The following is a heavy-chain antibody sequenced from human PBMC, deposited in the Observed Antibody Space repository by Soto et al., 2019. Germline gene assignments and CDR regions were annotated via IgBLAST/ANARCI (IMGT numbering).Heavy chain of an antibody. CDR1: GGSISSSNW. CDR2: IYHSGST. D-gene: IGHD5-18*01. CDR3: ARLRGYSYGVNFDY. Sequence: SETLSLTCAVSGGSISSSNWWSWVRQPPGKGLEWIGEIYHSGSTNYNPSLKSRVTISVDKSKNQFSLKLSSVTAADTAVYYCARLRGYSYGVNFDYWGQGTLVTVSS. V-gene: IGHV4-4*02. J-gene: IGHJ4*02.